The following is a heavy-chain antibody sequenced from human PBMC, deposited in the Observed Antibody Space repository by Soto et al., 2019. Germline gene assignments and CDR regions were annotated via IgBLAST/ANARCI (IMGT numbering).Heavy chain of an antibody. CDR2: ISAYNGNT. CDR3: ARVKGSGYHNWFDP. J-gene: IGHJ5*02. Sequence: ASVKVSCKASGYTFTSYGVSWVRQAPGQGLEWMGWISAYNGNTNYAQKLQGRVTMTTDTSTSTAYMELRSLRSDDTAVYYCARVKGSGYHNWFDPWGQGTLVTVSS. D-gene: IGHD3-22*01. V-gene: IGHV1-18*01. CDR1: GYTFTSYG.